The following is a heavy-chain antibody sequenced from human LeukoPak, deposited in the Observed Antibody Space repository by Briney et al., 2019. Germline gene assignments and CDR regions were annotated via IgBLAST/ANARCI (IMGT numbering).Heavy chain of an antibody. CDR2: INTDTGSS. CDR3: ARDRSGYSSSWYWGSVYYYYMDV. D-gene: IGHD6-13*01. CDR1: GYTLTTQS. V-gene: IGHV7-4-1*02. Sequence: ASVKVSCKASGYTLTTQSMNWVRQAPGQGLEWMGWINTDTGSSTYAQGFTGRFVFSVDTSVSTAYLQISSLKTEDTAVYYCARDRSGYSSSWYWGSVYYYYMDVWGKGTTVTVSS. J-gene: IGHJ6*03.